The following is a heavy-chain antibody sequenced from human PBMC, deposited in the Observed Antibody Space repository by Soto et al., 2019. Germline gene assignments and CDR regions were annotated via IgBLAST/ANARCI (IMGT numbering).Heavy chain of an antibody. D-gene: IGHD3-22*01. CDR1: GYTFTSYY. Sequence: ASVKVSCKATGYTFTSYYMQWVRQAPGQGLEWMGIINPSGGSTTYAQKFQGRVTMTRDTSTSTVYMELSSLRSEDTAVYYCARAAYDTSGYHESPFDYWGQGTLVTVSS. CDR3: ARAAYDTSGYHESPFDY. V-gene: IGHV1-46*01. CDR2: INPSGGST. J-gene: IGHJ4*02.